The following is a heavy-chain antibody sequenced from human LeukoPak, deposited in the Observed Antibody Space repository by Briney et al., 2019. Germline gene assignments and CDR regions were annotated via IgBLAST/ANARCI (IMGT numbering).Heavy chain of an antibody. J-gene: IGHJ4*02. V-gene: IGHV5-51*01. CDR2: IYPGDSDT. D-gene: IGHD3-10*01. CDR1: GYIFTSYW. Sequence: GESLKISCKASGYIFTSYWIVWVRQMPGEGLEWVGVIYPGDSDTRYSPSFQGQVTISADKSISTAYLQWSSLKASDTAMYYCARRLVRGVIDYWGQGTLVTVSS. CDR3: ARRLVRGVIDY.